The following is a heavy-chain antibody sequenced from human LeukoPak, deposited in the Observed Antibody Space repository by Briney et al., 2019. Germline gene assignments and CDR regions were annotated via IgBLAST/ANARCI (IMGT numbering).Heavy chain of an antibody. CDR2: ISAYNGNT. V-gene: IGHV1-18*01. Sequence: GASVKVSFKASGYTFTSYGISWVRQAPGQGLEWMGWISAYNGNTNYAQKLQGRVTMTTDTSTSTAYMELRSLRSDDTAVYYCARVRVLSRAFMVRGANFDYWGQGTLVTVSS. D-gene: IGHD3-10*01. CDR3: ARVRVLSRAFMVRGANFDY. CDR1: GYTFTSYG. J-gene: IGHJ4*02.